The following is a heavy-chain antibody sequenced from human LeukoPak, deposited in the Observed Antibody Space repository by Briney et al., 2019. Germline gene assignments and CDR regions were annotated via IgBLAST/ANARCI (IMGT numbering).Heavy chain of an antibody. CDR2: IKSETDGGAT. Sequence: GGALRLSCAASGFTFNNAWMSWVRQAPGKGLEWVARIKSETDGGATHYAAPVQGRFTISRDDSEKTLFLQMNSLKTEDTAVYYCTTGGRNGAFQFDSWGQGTLVTVSS. D-gene: IGHD1-26*01. J-gene: IGHJ4*02. V-gene: IGHV3-15*01. CDR3: TTGGRNGAFQFDS. CDR1: GFTFNNAW.